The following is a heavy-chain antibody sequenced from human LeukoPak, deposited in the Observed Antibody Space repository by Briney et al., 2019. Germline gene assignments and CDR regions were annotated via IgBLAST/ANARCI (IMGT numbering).Heavy chain of an antibody. CDR3: ARQVLYYYDSLGFYYMDY. CDR1: GGSISSYY. CDR2: VYYSGTT. J-gene: IGHJ4*02. V-gene: IGHV4-59*08. D-gene: IGHD3-22*01. Sequence: PSETLSLTRTVSGGSISSYYWSWIRQPPGKGLEWIGYVYYSGTTNYNPSLKSRVTISVDTSKRQFSLKLSSVTAADTAVYYCARQVLYYYDSLGFYYMDYWGQGTLVTVSS.